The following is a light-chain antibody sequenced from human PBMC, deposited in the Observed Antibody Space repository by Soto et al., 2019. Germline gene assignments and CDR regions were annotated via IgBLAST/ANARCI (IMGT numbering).Light chain of an antibody. CDR1: SSDVGGYDY. CDR3: SSYTPSSTLV. V-gene: IGLV2-14*03. J-gene: IGLJ2*01. CDR2: AVS. Sequence: QSVLTQPASVSGSPGQSITISCTGTSSDVGGYDYVSWYQQHPDKAPKLMIYAVSNRPSGVSNRFSGSKSGNTASLTISGLQAEDEAEYYCSSYTPSSTLVFGGGTKLTVL.